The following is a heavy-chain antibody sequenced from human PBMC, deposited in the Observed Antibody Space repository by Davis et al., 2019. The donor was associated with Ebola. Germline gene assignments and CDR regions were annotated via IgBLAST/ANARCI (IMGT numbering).Heavy chain of an antibody. Sequence: GGSLRLSCAASGFNFTIYAMSWVRQAPGKGLEWVSFIRGNGEKTYYADSVKGRFTISRDNSRNNLYLEMNILRAEDTAVYYCVKVGVATITGWYGMDAWGRGTTVTVSS. V-gene: IGHV3-23*01. D-gene: IGHD5-12*01. CDR1: GFNFTIYA. CDR3: VKVGVATITGWYGMDA. J-gene: IGHJ6*02. CDR2: IRGNGEKT.